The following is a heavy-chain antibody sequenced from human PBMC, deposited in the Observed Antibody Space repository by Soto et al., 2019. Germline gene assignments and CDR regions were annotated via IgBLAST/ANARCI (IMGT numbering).Heavy chain of an antibody. CDR3: ASSFGELSYFDY. CDR2: IWYDGSNK. D-gene: IGHD3-16*02. Sequence: QVQLVESGGGVVQPGRSLRLSCAASGFTFSSYGMHWVRQAPGKGLEWVAVIWYDGSNKYYADSVKGRFTISRDNSKNTLYLQMNSLRAEDTAVYYCASSFGELSYFDYWGQGTLVTVSS. CDR1: GFTFSSYG. J-gene: IGHJ4*01. V-gene: IGHV3-33*01.